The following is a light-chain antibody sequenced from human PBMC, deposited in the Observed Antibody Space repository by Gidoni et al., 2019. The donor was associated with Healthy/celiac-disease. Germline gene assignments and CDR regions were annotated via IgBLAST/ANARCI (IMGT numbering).Light chain of an antibody. CDR1: QSISSW. CDR3: QQYTSYSPWT. V-gene: IGKV1-5*03. Sequence: DIQRTQSPSTLSASVGDRVTITCRASQSISSWLAWYQQKPGKAPKLLIYKASIFEIGGPSRFSGSGSGTEFTRTISSLQPDDFATYYCQQYTSYSPWTFGQGTKVEIK. J-gene: IGKJ1*01. CDR2: KAS.